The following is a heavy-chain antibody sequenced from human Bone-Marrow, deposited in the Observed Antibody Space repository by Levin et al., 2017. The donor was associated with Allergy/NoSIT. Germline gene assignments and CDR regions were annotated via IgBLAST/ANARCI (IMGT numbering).Heavy chain of an antibody. CDR3: ANPTSLPAAIQDAFDI. D-gene: IGHD2-2*01. Sequence: GESLKISCAASGFTFSSYGMHWVRQAPGKGLEWVAVISYDGSNKYYADSVKGRFTISRDNSKNTLYLQMNSLRAEDTAVYYCANPTSLPAAIQDAFDIWGQGTMVTVSS. J-gene: IGHJ3*02. CDR1: GFTFSSYG. V-gene: IGHV3-30*18. CDR2: ISYDGSNK.